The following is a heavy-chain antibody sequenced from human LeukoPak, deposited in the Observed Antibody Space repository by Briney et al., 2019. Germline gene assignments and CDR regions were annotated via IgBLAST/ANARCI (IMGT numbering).Heavy chain of an antibody. CDR1: GYTLTELS. CDR3: ARSSGRSPNREYMDV. CDR2: FDPEDGET. V-gene: IGHV1-24*01. Sequence: ASVKVSCKVSGYTLTELSMHWVRQAPGKGLEWMGGFDPEDGETIYAQKFQGRVTMTRDTSTSTVYMELSSLRSEDTAVYYCARSSGRSPNREYMDVWGKGTTVTVSS. D-gene: IGHD1-14*01. J-gene: IGHJ6*03.